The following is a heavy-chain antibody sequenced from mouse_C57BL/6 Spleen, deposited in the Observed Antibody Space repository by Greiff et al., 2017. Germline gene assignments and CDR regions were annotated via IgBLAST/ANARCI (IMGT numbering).Heavy chain of an antibody. Sequence: QVTLKVSGAELVRPGASVKLSCKASGYTFTDYYINWVKQRPGQGLEWIARIYPGSGNTYYNEKFKGKATLTAEKSSSTAYMQLSSLTSEDSAVYFCARRSYGSSYDWYFDVWGTGTTVTVSS. V-gene: IGHV1-76*01. D-gene: IGHD1-1*01. CDR1: GYTFTDYY. CDR2: IYPGSGNT. CDR3: ARRSYGSSYDWYFDV. J-gene: IGHJ1*03.